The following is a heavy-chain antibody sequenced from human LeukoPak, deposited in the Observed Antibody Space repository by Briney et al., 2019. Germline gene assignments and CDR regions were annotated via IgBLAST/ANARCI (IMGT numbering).Heavy chain of an antibody. Sequence: SETLSLTCTVSGGSIGTYYWTWIRQPAGKGMEWIGRIDASGSTTYNPSLNSRITMTVDTSRNQFSLNLNSLTVADTAVYFCARVVGTTSLGYNLDYWGQGTLVTVSS. J-gene: IGHJ4*02. CDR2: IDASGST. CDR1: GGSIGTYY. D-gene: IGHD1/OR15-1a*01. CDR3: ARVVGTTSLGYNLDY. V-gene: IGHV4-4*07.